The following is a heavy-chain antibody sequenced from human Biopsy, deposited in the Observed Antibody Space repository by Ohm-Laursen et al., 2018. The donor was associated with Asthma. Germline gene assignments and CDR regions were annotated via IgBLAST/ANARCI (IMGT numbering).Heavy chain of an antibody. CDR3: ASQSSGPDFWSGYYYFDY. CDR2: ISYNGSNK. D-gene: IGHD3-3*01. V-gene: IGHV3-30*03. CDR1: RFTFSSYG. Sequence: SLRLSCAASRFTFSSYGMHWVRQAPGKGLEWVAVISYNGSNKYYADSVKGRFTISRDNSKNTLYLQMNSLRAEDTAVYYCASQSSGPDFWSGYYYFDYWGQGTLVTVSS. J-gene: IGHJ4*02.